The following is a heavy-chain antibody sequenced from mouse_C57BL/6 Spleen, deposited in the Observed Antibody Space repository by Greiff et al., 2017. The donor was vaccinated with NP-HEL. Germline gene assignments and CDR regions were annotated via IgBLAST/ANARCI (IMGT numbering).Heavy chain of an antibody. D-gene: IGHD2-4*01. J-gene: IGHJ4*01. CDR2: INPSTGGT. CDR3: ARVYYDYDVLSMDY. V-gene: IGHV1-42*01. CDR1: GYSFTGYY. Sequence: VQLQQSGPELVKPGASVKISCKASGYSFTGYYMNWVKQSPEKSLEWIGEINPSTGGTTYNQKFKAKATLTVDKSSSTAYMQLKSLTSEDSAVYYCARVYYDYDVLSMDYWGQGTSVTVSS.